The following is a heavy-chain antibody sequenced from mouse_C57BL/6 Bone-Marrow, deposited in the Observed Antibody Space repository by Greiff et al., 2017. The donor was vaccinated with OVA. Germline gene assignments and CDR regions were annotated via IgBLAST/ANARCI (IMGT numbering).Heavy chain of an antibody. CDR3: ARHRPFAY. Sequence: VQLQESGPELVKPGASVKISCKASGYAFSSSWMNWVKQRPGKGLEWIGRIYPGDGDTNYNGKFKGKATLTADKSSSTAYMQLSSLTSEDSAVYFCARHRPFAYWGQGTLVTVSA. CDR2: IYPGDGDT. J-gene: IGHJ3*01. CDR1: GYAFSSSW. D-gene: IGHD3-1*01. V-gene: IGHV1-82*01.